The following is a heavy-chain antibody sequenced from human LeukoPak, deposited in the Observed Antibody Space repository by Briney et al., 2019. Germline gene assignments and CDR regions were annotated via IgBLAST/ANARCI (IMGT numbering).Heavy chain of an antibody. V-gene: IGHV1-18*01. Sequence: GASVKASCKASGYTFTSYGIRWVRQAPGQGLEWMGWISAYNGNTNYAQKLQGRVTMTTDTSTSTAYMELRSLRSDDTAVYYCASSLDDYGDDAFDIWGQGTMVTVSS. J-gene: IGHJ3*02. D-gene: IGHD4-17*01. CDR3: ASSLDDYGDDAFDI. CDR1: GYTFTSYG. CDR2: ISAYNGNT.